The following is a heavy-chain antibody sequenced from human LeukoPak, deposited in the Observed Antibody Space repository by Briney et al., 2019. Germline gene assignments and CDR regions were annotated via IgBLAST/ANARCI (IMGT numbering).Heavy chain of an antibody. Sequence: PGGSLRLSCAASGFTFSSYGMSWVRQAPGKGLEWVSATSSSDAGTYHADSVRGRFTISRDNSKNTLYLQMNSLRAEDTAVYYCAKDRPIVPGAYYWGQGTLVTVSS. CDR2: TSSSDAGT. CDR3: AKDRPIVPGAYY. J-gene: IGHJ4*02. V-gene: IGHV3-23*01. CDR1: GFTFSSYG. D-gene: IGHD2-8*01.